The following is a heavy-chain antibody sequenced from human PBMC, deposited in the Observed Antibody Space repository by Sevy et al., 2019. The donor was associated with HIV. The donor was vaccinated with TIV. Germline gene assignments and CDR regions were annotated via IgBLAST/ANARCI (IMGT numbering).Heavy chain of an antibody. CDR2: IRNDGSIK. Sequence: GGSLRLSCAASGFTFKSYGMHWVRQAPGKGLEWVTFIRNDGSIKYYADSVRGRFTASSDNSKNTLYLHMNSLRPEDTAVYYCVKGPHPAVTTSYALDVWGQGTTVTVSS. CDR3: VKGPHPAVTTSYALDV. J-gene: IGHJ6*02. V-gene: IGHV3-30*02. D-gene: IGHD4-17*01. CDR1: GFTFKSYG.